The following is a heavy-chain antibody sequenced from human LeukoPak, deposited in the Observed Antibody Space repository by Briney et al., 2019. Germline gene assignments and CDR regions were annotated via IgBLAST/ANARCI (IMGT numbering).Heavy chain of an antibody. V-gene: IGHV3-21*01. Sequence: KPGGSLRLSCAASGFTFSSYSMNWVRQAPGKGLEWVSSISSSSSYIYYADSVKGRFTISRDNAKNSLYLQMNSLRAEDTAVYYCARDPVGATRSFDYWGQGTLVTVSS. CDR1: GFTFSSYS. CDR2: ISSSSSYI. J-gene: IGHJ4*02. D-gene: IGHD1-26*01. CDR3: ARDPVGATRSFDY.